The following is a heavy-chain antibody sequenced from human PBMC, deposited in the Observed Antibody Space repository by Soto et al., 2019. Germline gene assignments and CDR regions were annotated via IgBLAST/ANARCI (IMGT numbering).Heavy chain of an antibody. D-gene: IGHD2-21*01. CDR2: ISSTTNYI. J-gene: IGHJ6*01. V-gene: IGHV3-21*06. Sequence: LFPRKRLEWVSSISSTTNYIYYGDSMKGRFTISRDNAKNSLYLEMNSLRAEDTAVYYFFSDSAATNIYTVSLGDG. CDR3: FSDSAATNIYTVSLGDG.